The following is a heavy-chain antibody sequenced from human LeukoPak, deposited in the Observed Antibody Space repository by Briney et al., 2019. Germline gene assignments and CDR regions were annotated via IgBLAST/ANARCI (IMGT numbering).Heavy chain of an antibody. D-gene: IGHD3-3*01. V-gene: IGHV4-4*02. CDR1: GGSISSSNW. CDR2: IYHSGST. CDR3: ARVPSTYYGFWSGSDYFDY. Sequence: SETLSLTCAVSGGSISSSNWWSWVRQPPGEGLEWIGEIYHSGSTNYNPSLKSRVTISVDKSKNQFSLKLSSVTAADTAVYYCARVPSTYYGFWSGSDYFDYWGQGTLITVSS. J-gene: IGHJ4*02.